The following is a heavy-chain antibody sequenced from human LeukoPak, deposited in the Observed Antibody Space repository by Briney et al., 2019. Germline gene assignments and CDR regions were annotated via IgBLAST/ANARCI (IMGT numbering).Heavy chain of an antibody. CDR2: ISGSGGST. J-gene: IGHJ4*02. D-gene: IGHD3-10*01. Sequence: QPGGTLRLSCAASGFTFSSYGMSWVRQAPGKGLGWVSAISGSGGSTYYADSVKGRFTISRDNFKNTLYLQMNSLRADDTAVYYCAKDGGVWFGESNDYWGQGTLVTVSS. V-gene: IGHV3-23*01. CDR3: AKDGGVWFGESNDY. CDR1: GFTFSSYG.